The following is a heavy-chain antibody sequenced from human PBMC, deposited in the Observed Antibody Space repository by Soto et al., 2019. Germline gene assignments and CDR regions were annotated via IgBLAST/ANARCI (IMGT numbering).Heavy chain of an antibody. Sequence: EVQLVESGGGLVQPGGSLRLSCTASGCTFSSHWMTWVRQAPGKALEWVANIKQDGSEEYYVDSVKGRFTISRDNAKNSLFLQMNSLRAEDTAVYYCASRPSDRNYYGVFDYWGQGTLVTVSS. D-gene: IGHD3-3*01. CDR2: IKQDGSEE. CDR3: ASRPSDRNYYGVFDY. V-gene: IGHV3-7*03. J-gene: IGHJ4*02. CDR1: GCTFSSHW.